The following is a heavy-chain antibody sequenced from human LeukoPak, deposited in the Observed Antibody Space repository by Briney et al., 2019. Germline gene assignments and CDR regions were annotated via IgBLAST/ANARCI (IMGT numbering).Heavy chain of an antibody. Sequence: GGSLRLACAASGFTFSSYGMHWVRQAPGKGLEWVAVVSSDGYTEYYADSVKGRFTISRDNSQNTLYLQMNSLRAEDMAVYYCAKEIGVADYFDYWGQGTLVTVSS. CDR1: GFTFSSYG. CDR3: AKEIGVADYFDY. D-gene: IGHD6-19*01. J-gene: IGHJ4*02. V-gene: IGHV3-30*18. CDR2: VSSDGYTE.